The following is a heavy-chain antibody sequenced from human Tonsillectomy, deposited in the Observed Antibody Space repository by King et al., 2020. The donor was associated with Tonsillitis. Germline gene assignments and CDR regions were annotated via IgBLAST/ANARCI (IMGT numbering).Heavy chain of an antibody. V-gene: IGHV4-30-2*01. CDR1: GVSISSGGYS. D-gene: IGHD3-22*01. Sequence: QLQESGSGLVKPSQTLSLTCAVSGVSISSGGYSWSWIRQPPGKGLEWIGYIYEGGNTDYNPSLKSRVTISVDRSKNQFSLRLSSVTADTAVYYCTKSSAEGYDAFDIWGQGTMVTVSS. CDR3: TKSSAEGYDAFDI. CDR2: IYEGGNT. J-gene: IGHJ3*02.